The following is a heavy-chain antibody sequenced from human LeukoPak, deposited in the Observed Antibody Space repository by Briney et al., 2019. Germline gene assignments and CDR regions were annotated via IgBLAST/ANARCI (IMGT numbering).Heavy chain of an antibody. CDR1: GGSISSYY. CDR2: INFSGTT. V-gene: IGHV4-59*12. J-gene: IGHJ4*02. D-gene: IGHD6-13*01. Sequence: SETLSLTCTVSGGSISSYYWSWIRQPPGKGLEWIGYINFSGTTKYNSSFKSRVTISVDKSKNQFSLKLSSVTAADTAVYYCARDSSIWYRGASDYWGQGTLVTVSS. CDR3: ARDSSIWYRGASDY.